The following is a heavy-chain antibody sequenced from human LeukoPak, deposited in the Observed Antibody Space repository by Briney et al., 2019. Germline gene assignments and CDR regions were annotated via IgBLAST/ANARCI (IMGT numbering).Heavy chain of an antibody. Sequence: GGSLRLSCEASGFAFSSYWASWVRQAPGKGLEWVANINQDGNSQNYVDSVKGRFTISRDNAKNSLYLQMNSLRAEDTAVYYCARVLDRPYSSSWYGDYYYGMDVWGQGTTVTVSS. CDR1: GFAFSSYW. CDR2: INQDGNSQ. J-gene: IGHJ6*02. V-gene: IGHV3-7*01. CDR3: ARVLDRPYSSSWYGDYYYGMDV. D-gene: IGHD6-13*01.